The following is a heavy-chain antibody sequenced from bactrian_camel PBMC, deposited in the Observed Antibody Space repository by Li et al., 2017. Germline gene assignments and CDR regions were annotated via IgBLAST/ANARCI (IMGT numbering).Heavy chain of an antibody. J-gene: IGHJ4*01. V-gene: IGHV3S53*01. D-gene: IGHD3*01. CDR2: RTSAGAL. CDR3: AAACVWMGVTQHH. CDR1: GFPFGSYS. Sequence: VQLVESGGGSVQAGGSLRLSCATSGFPFGSYSVGWFRQAPGKERELVSLRTSAGALTYGDSVKGRFTMSRDTATNTIHLQMTSLKPEDTGLYTCAAACVWMGVTQHHWSQGTQVTVS.